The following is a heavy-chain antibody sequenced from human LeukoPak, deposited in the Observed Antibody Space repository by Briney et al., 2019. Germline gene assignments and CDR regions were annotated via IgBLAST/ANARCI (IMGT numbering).Heavy chain of an antibody. Sequence: GASVKVSCKVSGYTLTELSMHWVRQAPGKGLEWMGGFDPEDGETIYAQKFQGRVTMTEDTSTDTAYMELSSLRSEDTAVYYCATDLLWFGELFPFDYWGQGTLVTVSS. CDR2: FDPEDGET. V-gene: IGHV1-24*01. CDR1: GYTLTELS. J-gene: IGHJ4*02. D-gene: IGHD3-10*01. CDR3: ATDLLWFGELFPFDY.